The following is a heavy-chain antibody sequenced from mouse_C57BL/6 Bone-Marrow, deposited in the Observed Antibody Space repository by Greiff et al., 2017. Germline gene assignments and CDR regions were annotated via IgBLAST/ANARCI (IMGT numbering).Heavy chain of an antibody. CDR2: IYPGNSDT. V-gene: IGHV1-5*01. J-gene: IGHJ4*01. CDR3: TRWGITWDYYAMDY. CDR1: GYTFTSYW. Sequence: EVQLQQSGTVLARPGASVKMSCKTSGYTFTSYWMHWVKQRPGQGLEWIWAIYPGNSDTSYNQKFKGKAKLTAVTSASTAYMELSSLTNEDSAVYYCTRWGITWDYYAMDYWGQGTSVTVSS.